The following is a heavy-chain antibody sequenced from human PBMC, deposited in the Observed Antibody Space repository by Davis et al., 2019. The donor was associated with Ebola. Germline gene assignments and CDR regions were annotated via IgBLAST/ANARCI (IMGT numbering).Heavy chain of an antibody. CDR3: ASSGTYSLNWFDP. CDR1: GGSISSSSYY. J-gene: IGHJ5*02. Sequence: PSETLSLTCTVSGGSISSSSYYWGWLRQPPGKGLEWIGSIFYSGSSNYNPSLKSRVTISVDTSKNQFSLKLSSVTAADTAVYYCASSGTYSLNWFDPWGQGTLVTVSS. V-gene: IGHV4-39*07. D-gene: IGHD3-10*01. CDR2: IFYSGSS.